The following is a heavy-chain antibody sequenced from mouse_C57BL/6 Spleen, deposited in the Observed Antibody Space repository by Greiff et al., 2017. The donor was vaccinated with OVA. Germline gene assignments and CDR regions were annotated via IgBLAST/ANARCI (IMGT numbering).Heavy chain of an antibody. CDR2: IYYSGTI. Sequence: EVQLQQSGPGLVKPSQTVFLTCTVTGISITTGNYRWSWIRQFPGNKLEWIGYIYYSGTITYNPSLTSRTTITRDTPKNQFFLEMNSLTAEDTATYYCARERDYYGSSYFDYWAKAPLSQSPQ. V-gene: IGHV3-5*01. CDR3: ARERDYYGSSYFDY. D-gene: IGHD1-1*01. CDR1: GISITTGNYR. J-gene: IGHJ2*01.